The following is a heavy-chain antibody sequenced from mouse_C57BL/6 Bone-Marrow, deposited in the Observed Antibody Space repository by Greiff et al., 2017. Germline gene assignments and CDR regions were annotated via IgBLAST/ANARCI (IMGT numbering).Heavy chain of an antibody. Sequence: EVQLQQSGPELVKPGASVKISCKASGYTFTDYYMNWVKQSPGQSLEWIGDINPNNGGTSYNQKLKGKATLTVDKSSTTAYMQLSSLTSEDSAVYYCAGDYYGSSYYFDYWGQGTTLTVSS. CDR1: GYTFTDYY. V-gene: IGHV1-26*01. D-gene: IGHD1-1*01. J-gene: IGHJ2*01. CDR2: INPNNGGT. CDR3: AGDYYGSSYYFDY.